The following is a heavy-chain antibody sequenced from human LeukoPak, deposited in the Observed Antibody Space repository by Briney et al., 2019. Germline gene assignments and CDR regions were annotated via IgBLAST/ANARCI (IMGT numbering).Heavy chain of an antibody. CDR3: ASDSSGWYGPFDY. D-gene: IGHD6-19*01. V-gene: IGHV3-64*01. CDR2: ISSNGGST. CDR1: GFTFSSYA. Sequence: PGGSLRLSCAASGFTFSSYAMHWVRQAPGKGLEYVSAISSNGGSTYYANSVKGRFTISRDNAKNSLYLQMNSLRAEDTAVYYCASDSSGWYGPFDYWGQGTLVTVSS. J-gene: IGHJ4*02.